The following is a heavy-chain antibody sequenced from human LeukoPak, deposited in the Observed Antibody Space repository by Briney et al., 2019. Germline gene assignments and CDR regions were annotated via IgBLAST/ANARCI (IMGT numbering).Heavy chain of an antibody. Sequence: GGTLRLSWSASGFPFSNYRIHWVGQAPGKGLGLDAVLRYDGTDKYYADSVKGRFTISRDNSKNTLYLQMNSLRAEDTAVYYCARDRAYYGSAYGMGVWGQGTTVTVSS. J-gene: IGHJ6*02. D-gene: IGHD3-10*01. CDR1: GFPFSNYR. CDR3: ARDRAYYGSAYGMGV. V-gene: IGHV3-33*01. CDR2: LRYDGTDK.